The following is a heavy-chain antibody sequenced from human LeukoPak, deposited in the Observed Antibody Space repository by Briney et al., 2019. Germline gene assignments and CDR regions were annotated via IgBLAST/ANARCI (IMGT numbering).Heavy chain of an antibody. Sequence: PSETLSLTCAVYGGSFSGYYWSWIRQPPGKGLEWIGEINHSGSTNYNPSLKSRVTISVDTSKNQFSLKLSSVTAADTAVYYCARGHNYYGSGSSPNPRYYYGMDVWGQGTTVTVSS. D-gene: IGHD3-10*01. J-gene: IGHJ6*02. V-gene: IGHV4-34*01. CDR2: INHSGST. CDR1: GGSFSGYY. CDR3: ARGHNYYGSGSSPNPRYYYGMDV.